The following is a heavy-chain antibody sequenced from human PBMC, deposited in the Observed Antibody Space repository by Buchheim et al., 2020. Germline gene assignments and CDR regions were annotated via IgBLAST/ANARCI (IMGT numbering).Heavy chain of an antibody. CDR1: GYTFTSYY. CDR2: INPSGGST. V-gene: IGHV1-46*03. Sequence: QVQLVQSGAEVKKPGASVKVSCKASGYTFTSYYMHWVRQAPGQGLEWMGIINPSGGSTSYAQKFQGRVTMTRATSTSTVYMELSSLRSEDTAVYYCARDNDYDFWSGYYTDKGSGGMDVWGQGTT. CDR3: ARDNDYDFWSGYYTDKGSGGMDV. D-gene: IGHD3-3*01. J-gene: IGHJ6*02.